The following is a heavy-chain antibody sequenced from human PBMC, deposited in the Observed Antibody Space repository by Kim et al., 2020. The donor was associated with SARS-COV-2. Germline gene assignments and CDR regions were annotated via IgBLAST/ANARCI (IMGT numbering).Heavy chain of an antibody. Sequence: MHYADAVDGRFTISRDNAKNSLNLERKNLRVEDTALYYCASLYYDTSGYDDWGQGTLVTVSS. J-gene: IGHJ4*02. CDR3: ASLYYDTSGYDD. CDR2: M. D-gene: IGHD3-22*01. V-gene: IGHV3-11*04.